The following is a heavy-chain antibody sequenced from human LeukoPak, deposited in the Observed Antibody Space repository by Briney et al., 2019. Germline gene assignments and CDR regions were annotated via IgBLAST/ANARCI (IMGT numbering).Heavy chain of an antibody. D-gene: IGHD2-8*01. CDR3: ARGGPNGYTYAVRYYNWFDP. CDR1: VGTFSSYA. J-gene: IGHJ5*02. CDR2: IIPIFGTA. V-gene: IGHV1-69*13. Sequence: GASVTVSCKPSVGTFSSYAISWVRPAPGQGLEWMGGIIPIFGTANYAQKFQGRVRITADESTSIDYMELSSLRSEDTAVYYRARGGPNGYTYAVRYYNWFDPWGQGTLVTVSS.